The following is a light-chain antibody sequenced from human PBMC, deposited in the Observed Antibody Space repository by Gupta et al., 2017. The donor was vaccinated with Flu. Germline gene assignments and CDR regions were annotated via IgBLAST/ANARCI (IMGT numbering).Light chain of an antibody. V-gene: IGKV3-20*01. CDR2: GGS. Sequence: EIVLTQSPGTLSFSPGERATLSCRASQSLNSNFLAWYQQKTGQSPRLLIYGGSNRAAGIPDRFSASGSGTDFTLTISKLGPEDFATYYCQQYGSPWTFGQGTKVEIK. CDR3: QQYGSPWT. J-gene: IGKJ1*01. CDR1: QSLNSNF.